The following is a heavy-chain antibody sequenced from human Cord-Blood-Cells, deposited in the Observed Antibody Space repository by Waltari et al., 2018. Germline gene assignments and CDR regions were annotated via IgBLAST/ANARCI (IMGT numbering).Heavy chain of an antibody. D-gene: IGHD2-21*01. CDR1: GYTCTSYA. CDR3: ARANRIPGSRGAFAI. V-gene: IGHV1-3*01. Sequence: QVQLVQSGAGVKKPGASVKVSCKASGYTCTSYAIRWVRQAAGQRLEWMGWINAGNGNTKYSQKFQCRVTITRDTSASTSYMELSSLRSEDTAVYYCARANRIPGSRGAFAIWGQGTMVTVSS. J-gene: IGHJ3*02. CDR2: INAGNGNT.